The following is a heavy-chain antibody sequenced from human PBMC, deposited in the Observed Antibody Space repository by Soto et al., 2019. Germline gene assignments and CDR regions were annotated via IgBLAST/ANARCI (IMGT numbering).Heavy chain of an antibody. D-gene: IGHD2-15*01. CDR1: GYTFTSYG. V-gene: IGHV1-18*01. CDR2: ISAYNGNT. CDR3: ARDLGSGKGYCSGGSCYPDY. J-gene: IGHJ4*02. Sequence: QVQLVQSGAEVKKPGASVKVSCKASGYTFTSYGISWVRQAPGQGLEWMGWISAYNGNTNYAQKLQGRVTMNTDTSTSTAYMELRSLRSDDTAVYYCARDLGSGKGYCSGGSCYPDYWGQGTLVTVSS.